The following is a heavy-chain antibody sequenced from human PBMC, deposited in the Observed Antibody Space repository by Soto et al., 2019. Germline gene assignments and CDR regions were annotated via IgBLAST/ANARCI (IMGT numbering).Heavy chain of an antibody. D-gene: IGHD2-15*01. CDR2: TYYRSKWYN. CDR3: ARETVVVAATYYYYYGMDV. Sequence: PSQTLSLTCAISGDSVSINSAAWNLIRRSPSRGLEWLGRTYYRSKWYNDYAVSVKSRITINPDTSKNQFSLQLNSVTPEDTAVYYCARETVVVAATYYYYYGMDVWGQGTTVTVSS. J-gene: IGHJ6*02. CDR1: GDSVSINSAA. V-gene: IGHV6-1*01.